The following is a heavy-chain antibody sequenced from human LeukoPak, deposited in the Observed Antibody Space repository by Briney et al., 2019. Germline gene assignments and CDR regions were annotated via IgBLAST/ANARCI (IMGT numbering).Heavy chain of an antibody. V-gene: IGHV4-59*01. CDR2: IYHSGST. J-gene: IGHJ4*02. CDR3: ARGGGYASPIGY. Sequence: SETLSLTCTLSGGSISTYYWSWIRQPPGKGLEWIGYIYHSGSTNYNPSLKSRVTISVDTSKNQFSLKLSSVTAADTAVHYCARGGGYASPIGYWGQGTLVTVSS. D-gene: IGHD5-12*01. CDR1: GGSISTYY.